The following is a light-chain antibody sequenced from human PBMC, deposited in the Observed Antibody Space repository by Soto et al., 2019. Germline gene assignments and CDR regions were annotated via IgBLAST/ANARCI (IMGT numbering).Light chain of an antibody. J-gene: IGLJ3*02. CDR2: LNSDGSH. CDR3: QTWGTGIQV. Sequence: QPVLTQSPSASASLGASVKLTCTLSSGHSNYAIAWHQQQPEKGPRYLMKLNSDGSHIKGDGIPDRFSGSRSGAERYLTISSLQSEDEADYYCQTWGTGIQVFGGGTKLTVL. V-gene: IGLV4-69*01. CDR1: SGHSNYA.